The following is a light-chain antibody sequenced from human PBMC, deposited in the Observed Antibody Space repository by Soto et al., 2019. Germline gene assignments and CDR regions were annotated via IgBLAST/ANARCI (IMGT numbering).Light chain of an antibody. CDR2: GAS. V-gene: IGKV3-15*01. CDR3: QRYNNWPLT. J-gene: IGKJ4*01. CDR1: QGIGST. Sequence: ENVLTQSPGTLSLSPGEGATLSCRASQGIGSTLAWYQQKPGQTPRLLIYGASTRATGVPARFSGSGSGTDFTLTIDSLQSEDFAVYYCQRYNNWPLTFGGGTKVDIK.